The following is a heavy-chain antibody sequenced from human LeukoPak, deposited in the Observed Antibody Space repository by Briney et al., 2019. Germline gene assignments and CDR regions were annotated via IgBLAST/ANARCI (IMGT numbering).Heavy chain of an antibody. V-gene: IGHV3-74*01. Sequence: SGGSLRLPCAASGFTFSKYWMLWVRQAPGKGQESVSRINTDGTVTTYADSVKGRFTVSRDNADNTMFLQMNSVRDEDTAVYYCATKQWLAPPPDSWGQGTPVTVSS. CDR3: ATKQWLAPPPDS. CDR1: GFTFSKYW. CDR2: INTDGTVT. D-gene: IGHD6-19*01. J-gene: IGHJ4*02.